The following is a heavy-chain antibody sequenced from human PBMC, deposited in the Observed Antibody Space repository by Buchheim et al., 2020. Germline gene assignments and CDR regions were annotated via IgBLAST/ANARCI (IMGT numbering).Heavy chain of an antibody. CDR1: GFTFSSYG. V-gene: IGHV3-30*18. CDR2: TSYNGYDK. D-gene: IGHD3-9*01. Sequence: QVQLVESGGGVVQPGRSLRLSCAASGFTFSSYGMHWVRQAPGKGLEWVAVTSYNGYDKYYADSVKGRLTISRDNSKNKLYLQMNSLRAEDTAVYYCAKSLDNILTGYYYYHGMDVWGQGTT. CDR3: AKSLDNILTGYYYYHGMDV. J-gene: IGHJ6*02.